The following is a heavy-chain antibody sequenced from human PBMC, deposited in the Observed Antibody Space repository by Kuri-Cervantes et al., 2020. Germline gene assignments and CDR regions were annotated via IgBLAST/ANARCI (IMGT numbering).Heavy chain of an antibody. CDR1: GFTLDDYA. CDR2: ISWNSGSI. D-gene: IGHD5-12*01. V-gene: IGHV3-9*01. J-gene: IGHJ4*02. Sequence: GGSLRLSCAASGFTLDDYAMHWVRQAPGKGLEWVSGISWNSGSIGYADSVKGRFTISRDDAKNSLYLQMNSLRAEDTALYYCAKGVGWLRRWGQGTLVTVSS. CDR3: AKGVGWLRR.